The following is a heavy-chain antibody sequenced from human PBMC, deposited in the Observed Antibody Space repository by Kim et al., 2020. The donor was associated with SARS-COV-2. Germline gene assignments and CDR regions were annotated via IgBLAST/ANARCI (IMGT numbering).Heavy chain of an antibody. J-gene: IGHJ6*02. D-gene: IGHD3-3*01. V-gene: IGHV3-48*04. CDR2: ISSSSSTI. CDR1: GFTFSSYS. CDR3: ARDNPIFGVVIIGDYYYGMDV. Sequence: GGSLRLSCAASGFTFSSYSMNWVRQAPGKGLEWVSYISSSSSTIYYADSVKGRFTISRDNAKNSLYLQMNSLRAEDTAVYYCARDNPIFGVVIIGDYYYGMDVWGQGTTVTVSS.